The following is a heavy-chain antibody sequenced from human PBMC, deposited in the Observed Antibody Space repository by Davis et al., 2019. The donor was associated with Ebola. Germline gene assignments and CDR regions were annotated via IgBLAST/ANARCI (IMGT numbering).Heavy chain of an antibody. J-gene: IGHJ6*02. Sequence: PSETLSLTCAVSGGSISSGGYSWSWIRQPPGKGLEWIGYIYYSGSTYYNPSLKSRVTISVDTSKNQFSLKLSSVTAADTAVYYCARSPGYCSGGSCYSAYYYYYGMDVWGQGTTVTVSS. CDR2: IYYSGST. CDR1: GGSISSGGYS. CDR3: ARSPGYCSGGSCYSAYYYYYGMDV. D-gene: IGHD2-15*01. V-gene: IGHV4-30-4*07.